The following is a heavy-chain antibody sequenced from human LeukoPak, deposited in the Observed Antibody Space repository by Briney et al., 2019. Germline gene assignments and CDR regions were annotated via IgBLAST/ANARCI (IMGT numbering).Heavy chain of an antibody. V-gene: IGHV3-23*01. CDR3: AKELRRSPTYYFDY. CDR2: ISGSGADT. D-gene: IGHD2-15*01. Sequence: GGSLRLSCAASGFTFSNYAMNWVRHAPGKGLEWVSAISGSGADTYYADSVKGRVTISRDNSKNTLYLQMNSLRAEDTAIYFCAKELRRSPTYYFDYWGQGTLVTVSS. J-gene: IGHJ4*02. CDR1: GFTFSNYA.